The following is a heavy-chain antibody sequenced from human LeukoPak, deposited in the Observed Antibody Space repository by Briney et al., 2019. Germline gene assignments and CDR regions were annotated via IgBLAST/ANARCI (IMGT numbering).Heavy chain of an antibody. D-gene: IGHD3-10*01. Sequence: PSEXLSXXXXXXXXXXXXYYWSWIRQPPGKGLEWIWEINHSGSTNYHPSLKSRVTISVDTSKNQFSLKLSSVTAADTAVYYCARAVLRGGKKYYFDYWGQGTLVTVSS. CDR1: XXXXXXYY. V-gene: IGHV4-34*01. CDR3: ARAVLRGGKKYYFDY. CDR2: INHSGST. J-gene: IGHJ4*02.